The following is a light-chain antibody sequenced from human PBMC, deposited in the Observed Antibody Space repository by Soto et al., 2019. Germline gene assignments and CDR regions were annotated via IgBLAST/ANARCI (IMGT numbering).Light chain of an antibody. CDR1: QSVSSN. Sequence: EIVLTQSPGTLSLSPGEGATLSCRASQSVSSNLAWYQQKPGQAPRLLIYGASTRATGIPARFSGSGSGTEFTLTISSLQSEDFAVYYCQQRSDWPWTFGQGTKVDIK. CDR3: QQRSDWPWT. V-gene: IGKV3-15*01. J-gene: IGKJ1*01. CDR2: GAS.